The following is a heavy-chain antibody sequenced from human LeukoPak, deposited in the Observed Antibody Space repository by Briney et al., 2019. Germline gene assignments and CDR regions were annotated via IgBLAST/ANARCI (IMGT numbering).Heavy chain of an antibody. CDR2: IIPIFGTA. Sequence: GGSLRLSCAASGFTFSSYAISWVRQAPGQGLEWMGGIIPIFGTANYAQKFQGRVTITTDESTSTAYMELSSLRSEDTAVYYCAAQSYCSSTSCYSDYWGQGTLVTVSS. J-gene: IGHJ4*02. CDR3: AAQSYCSSTSCYSDY. V-gene: IGHV1-69*05. D-gene: IGHD2-2*01. CDR1: GFTFSSYA.